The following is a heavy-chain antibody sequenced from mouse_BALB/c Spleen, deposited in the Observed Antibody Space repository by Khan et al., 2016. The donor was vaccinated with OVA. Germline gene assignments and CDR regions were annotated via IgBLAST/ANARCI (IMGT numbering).Heavy chain of an antibody. CDR3: TTAYYRYYFDY. CDR2: IYPGNGYT. CDR1: GSTFTSYG. D-gene: IGHD2-14*01. Sequence: EVQLQESGAELGRHGSSVKLSCKTSGSTFTSYGIKWVKQRPGQGLEWIGYIYPGNGYTEYNERFQGKAILTSDTSSSTAYMQLRSLTSEDSAMYFCTTAYYRYYFDYWGQGTILTVSS. J-gene: IGHJ2*01. V-gene: IGHV1S134*01.